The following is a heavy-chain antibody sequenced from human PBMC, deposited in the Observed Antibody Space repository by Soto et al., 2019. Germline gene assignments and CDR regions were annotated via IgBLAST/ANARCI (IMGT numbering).Heavy chain of an antibody. D-gene: IGHD3-22*01. Sequence: ASVKVSCKASGYTFTSYDINWVRQATGQGLEWMGWMNPNSGNTGYAQKFQGRVTMTRNTSISTAYMELSSLRSEDTAVYYCGISWGITMNDAFDIWGQGTMVTVSS. J-gene: IGHJ3*02. CDR1: GYTFTSYD. V-gene: IGHV1-8*01. CDR2: MNPNSGNT. CDR3: GISWGITMNDAFDI.